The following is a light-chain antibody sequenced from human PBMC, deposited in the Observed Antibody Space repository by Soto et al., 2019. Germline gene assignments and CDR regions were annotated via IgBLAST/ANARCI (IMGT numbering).Light chain of an antibody. CDR1: SSDVGGFNY. CDR3: CSYAGSYTYV. V-gene: IGLV2-11*01. Sequence: QSALTQPRSVSGSPGQSVTISCTGISSDVGGFNYVSWYQQHPGKAPKLMIYDVSKRPSGVPDRFSGSKSGNTASLTISGLQAEDEADYYCCSYAGSYTYVFGPGTKLTVL. CDR2: DVS. J-gene: IGLJ1*01.